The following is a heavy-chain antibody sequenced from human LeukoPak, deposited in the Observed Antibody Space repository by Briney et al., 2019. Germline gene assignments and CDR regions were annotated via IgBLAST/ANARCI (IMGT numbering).Heavy chain of an antibody. J-gene: IGHJ4*02. Sequence: GGSLRLSCAASGFTFSRYWMSWVGQAPGKGLEWVANIKQDGSEKYYVDSVKGRFTISRDNAKNSLCLQMNSLRAEDTAVYYCARVCTIFGVVIMDYFDYWGQGTLVTVSS. CDR3: ARVCTIFGVVIMDYFDY. D-gene: IGHD3-3*01. V-gene: IGHV3-7*01. CDR1: GFTFSRYW. CDR2: IKQDGSEK.